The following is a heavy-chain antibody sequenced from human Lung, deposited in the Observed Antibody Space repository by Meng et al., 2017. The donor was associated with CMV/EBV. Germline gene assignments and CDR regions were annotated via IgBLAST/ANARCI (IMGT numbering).Heavy chain of an antibody. CDR2: ITPSSGGT. CDR3: VRANLGSADY. CDR1: GYTFTGYY. Sequence: QVQLVQSGVEVKKPGASVMVSCKASGYTFTGYYMHWLRQAPGQGLEWVGRITPSSGGTTYAQKFQGRVTMTRDTSISTAYMELSSLRSDDAAIYYCVRANLGSADYWGQGTLVTVSS. D-gene: IGHD7-27*01. V-gene: IGHV1-2*06. J-gene: IGHJ4*02.